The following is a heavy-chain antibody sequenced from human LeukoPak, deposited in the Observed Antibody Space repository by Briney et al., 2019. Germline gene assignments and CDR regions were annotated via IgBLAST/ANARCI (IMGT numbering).Heavy chain of an antibody. CDR2: IYYSGST. CDR1: GGSISSSSYF. Sequence: PSETLSLTCTVSGGSISSSSYFWSWIRQPPGKGLEWIGYIYYSGSTNYNPSLKSRVTISLDTSQNQFSLNLSSVTAADTAMYYCASQGSELVLDYWGQGTLVTVSS. CDR3: ASQGSELVLDY. J-gene: IGHJ4*02. D-gene: IGHD3-10*01. V-gene: IGHV4-61*01.